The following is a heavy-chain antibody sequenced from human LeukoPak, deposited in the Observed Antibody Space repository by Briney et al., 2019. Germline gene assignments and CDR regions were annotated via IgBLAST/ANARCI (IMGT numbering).Heavy chain of an antibody. V-gene: IGHV3-21*01. J-gene: IGHJ6*03. Sequence: PGGSLRLSCAASGFTFSSYSMNWVRQAPGKGLEWVSSISSSSSYIYYADSVKGRFTISRDNAKNSLYLQMNSLRAEDTAVYYCAREGSSSWRGWYMDVWGKGTTVTISS. CDR1: GFTFSSYS. CDR3: AREGSSSWRGWYMDV. D-gene: IGHD6-13*01. CDR2: ISSSSSYI.